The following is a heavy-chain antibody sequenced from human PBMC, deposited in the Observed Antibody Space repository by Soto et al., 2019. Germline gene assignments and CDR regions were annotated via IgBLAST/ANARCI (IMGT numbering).Heavy chain of an antibody. J-gene: IGHJ2*01. V-gene: IGHV3-13*01. CDR1: GFTFSSYD. Sequence: DVQLVESGGGLVQPGGSLRLSCAASGFTFSSYDMHWVRQATGKGLEWVSAIGTAGDTYYPGSVKGRFTISRENAKNSLYLQMNSLRAGDTAVYYCARVGGSANKSRWYFDLWGRGTLVTVSS. CDR3: ARVGGSANKSRWYFDL. D-gene: IGHD3-10*01. CDR2: IGTAGDT.